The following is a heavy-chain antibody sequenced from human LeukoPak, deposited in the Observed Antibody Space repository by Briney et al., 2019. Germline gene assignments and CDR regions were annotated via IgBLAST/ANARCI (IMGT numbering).Heavy chain of an antibody. D-gene: IGHD6-13*01. J-gene: IGHJ6*02. CDR2: IGTAGDT. CDR3: VRSSSSSGMDV. Sequence: GRSLRLSCAAPGFTFSTYDMHWVRQATGKGLEWVSAIGTAGDTYYPGSVKGRFTISRDNAKNSLYFQMNSLRAGDTAVYYCVRSSSSSGMDVWGQGTTVTVSS. V-gene: IGHV3-13*04. CDR1: GFTFSTYD.